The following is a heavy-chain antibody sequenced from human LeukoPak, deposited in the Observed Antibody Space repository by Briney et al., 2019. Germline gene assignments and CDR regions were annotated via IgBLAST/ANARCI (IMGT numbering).Heavy chain of an antibody. Sequence: RRASVKVSCKASGGTFSSYVISWVRQAPGQGLEWMGGIIPIFGTANYAQKFQGRVTITADESTSTAYMELSSLRSEDTAVYYCARDGGYCSSTSCAFDYWGQGTLVTVSS. CDR3: ARDGGYCSSTSCAFDY. J-gene: IGHJ4*02. CDR1: GGTFSSYV. D-gene: IGHD2-2*01. CDR2: IIPIFGTA. V-gene: IGHV1-69*01.